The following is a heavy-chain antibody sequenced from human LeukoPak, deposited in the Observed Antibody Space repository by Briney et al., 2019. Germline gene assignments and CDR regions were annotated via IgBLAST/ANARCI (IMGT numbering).Heavy chain of an antibody. CDR1: GFTFSSYS. CDR2: ITASGTAM. D-gene: IGHD1-26*01. J-gene: IGHJ4*02. Sequence: GGSLRLSCAASGFTFSSYSMNWVRQAPGKGLEWVSHITASGTAMFYADSVKGRFTISRDKAKNSLYLQMNSLRDEDTAVYYCASSGSYRFDYWGQGTLVTVSS. CDR3: ASSGSYRFDY. V-gene: IGHV3-48*02.